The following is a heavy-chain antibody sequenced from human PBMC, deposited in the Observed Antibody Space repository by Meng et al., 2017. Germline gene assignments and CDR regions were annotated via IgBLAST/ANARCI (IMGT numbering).Heavy chain of an antibody. CDR1: GYTFTSYD. D-gene: IGHD2-15*01. CDR3: ARGGSGGKENWFDP. Sequence: ASVKVSCKASGYTFTSYDINWVRQATGQGLEWMVWMNPNSGNTGYAQKFQGRVTITRNTSISTAYMELSSLRSEDTAVYYCARGGSGGKENWFDPWGQGTLVTVSS. V-gene: IGHV1-8*03. CDR2: MNPNSGNT. J-gene: IGHJ5*02.